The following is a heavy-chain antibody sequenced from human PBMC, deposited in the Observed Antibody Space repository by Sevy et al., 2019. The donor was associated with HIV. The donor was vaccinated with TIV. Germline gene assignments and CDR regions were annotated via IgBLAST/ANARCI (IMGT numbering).Heavy chain of an antibody. Sequence: GGSLRLYCAASGFSFSRYFMHWVRQAPGEGLECVSRINSDGSTTKYADSVEGRFIVSRDNAKKTLYLELHSLRVEDTATYYCARDTLGYGGNPNLDLDLWGQGTLVTVSS. V-gene: IGHV3-74*03. CDR2: INSDGSTT. CDR1: GFSFSRYF. CDR3: ARDTLGYGGNPNLDLDL. D-gene: IGHD4-17*01. J-gene: IGHJ5*02.